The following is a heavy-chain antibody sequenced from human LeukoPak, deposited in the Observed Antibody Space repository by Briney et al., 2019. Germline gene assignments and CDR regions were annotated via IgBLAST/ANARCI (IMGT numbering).Heavy chain of an antibody. D-gene: IGHD3-3*01. CDR2: IYPGDSDT. J-gene: IGHJ4*02. Sequence: GGSLKISCKGSGYSFTSYWIGWVRQMPGKGLEWMGIIYPGDSDTRYSPSFQGQVTISADKSISTAYLQWSSLKASDTAMYYCARSLSYDFWSGYYNYWGQGTLVTVSS. CDR3: ARSLSYDFWSGYYNY. CDR1: GYSFTSYW. V-gene: IGHV5-51*01.